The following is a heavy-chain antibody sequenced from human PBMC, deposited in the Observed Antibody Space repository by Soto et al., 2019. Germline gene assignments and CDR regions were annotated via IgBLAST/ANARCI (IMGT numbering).Heavy chain of an antibody. Sequence: WGSLRLSCAASGFTLSSYAISWVRPAPGKGLEWVSAISGSGGSTYYADSVKGRFTISRDNSKNTLYLQMNSLRAEDTAVYYCAKAGYFDWLFLDYWGPGTLVTVS. CDR2: ISGSGGST. V-gene: IGHV3-23*01. CDR3: AKAGYFDWLFLDY. J-gene: IGHJ4*02. CDR1: GFTLSSYA. D-gene: IGHD3-9*01.